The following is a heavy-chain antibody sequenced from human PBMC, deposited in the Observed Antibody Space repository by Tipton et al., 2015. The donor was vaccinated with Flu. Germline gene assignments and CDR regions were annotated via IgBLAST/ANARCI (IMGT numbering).Heavy chain of an antibody. J-gene: IGHJ4*02. Sequence: QVQLVQSGGGVVQPGRSLRLSCAASGFTFSNYGMFWVRQAPGKGLEWVTTISYDGSNQYYADSVKGRFTISRDNSKNMVYLQMNSLRAEDTSVYYCARDSGYGSVSYWIDYWGQGTLVIVSS. CDR1: GFTFSNYG. D-gene: IGHD3-10*01. V-gene: IGHV3-30*13. CDR2: ISYDGSNQ. CDR3: ARDSGYGSVSYWIDY.